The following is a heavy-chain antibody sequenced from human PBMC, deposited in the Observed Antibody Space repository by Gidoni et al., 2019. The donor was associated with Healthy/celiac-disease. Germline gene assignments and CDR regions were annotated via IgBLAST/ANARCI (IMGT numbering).Heavy chain of an antibody. V-gene: IGHV5-51*01. D-gene: IGHD5-18*01. CDR1: GYSFTSYW. Sequence: EVQLVQSGAEVKKHGESLKISCTGSGYSFTSYWLGWVRQVPGKGLEWMGIIYPGDSDTRYSPSFQGQVTISADKSISTAYLQWSSLKASDTAMYYCARRTPYSYGGFDYWGQGTLVTVSS. CDR2: IYPGDSDT. J-gene: IGHJ4*02. CDR3: ARRTPYSYGGFDY.